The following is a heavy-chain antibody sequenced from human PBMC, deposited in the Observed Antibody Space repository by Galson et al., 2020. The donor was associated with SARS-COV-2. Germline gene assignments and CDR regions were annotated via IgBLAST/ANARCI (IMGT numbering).Heavy chain of an antibody. V-gene: IGHV2-26*01. D-gene: IGHD2-2*01. CDR2: IFSNDEK. CDR1: GFSLSNARMG. CDR3: ARDYCSSTSCLSADYYGMDV. Sequence: SGPTLVKPTETLTLTCTVSGFSLSNARMGVRWIRQPPGKALEWLAHIFSNDEKSYSTSLKSRLTIPKDTSKSQVVLTMTNMDPVDTATYYCARDYCSSTSCLSADYYGMDVWGQGTTVTVSS. J-gene: IGHJ6*02.